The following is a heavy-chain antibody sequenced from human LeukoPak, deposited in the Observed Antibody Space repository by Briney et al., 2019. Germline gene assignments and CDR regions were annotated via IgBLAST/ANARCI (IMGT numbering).Heavy chain of an antibody. CDR1: GGSISSSSYY. D-gene: IGHD1-14*01. J-gene: IGHJ4*02. Sequence: NPSETLSLTCTVSGGSISSSSYYWGWIRQPPAKGLEWIGSIYYSGSTYYNPSLKSRVTISVDTSKNQFSLKLSSVTAADTAVYYCARHRGHGFDTGRYYFDYWGQGTLVTVPS. V-gene: IGHV4-39*01. CDR3: ARHRGHGFDTGRYYFDY. CDR2: IYYSGST.